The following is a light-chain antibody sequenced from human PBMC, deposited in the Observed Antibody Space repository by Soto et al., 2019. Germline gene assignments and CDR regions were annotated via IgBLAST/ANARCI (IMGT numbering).Light chain of an antibody. CDR3: QHYNSYPWT. V-gene: IGKV1-5*03. CDR1: QTISSW. J-gene: IGKJ1*01. Sequence: DIQMTQSPSTLCGSVGDRVTITCRASQTISSWLAWYQQKPGKAPKLLIYKASTLKSGVPSRFSGSGSGTEFTLTISSLQPDDFATYYCQHYNSYPWTFGQGTKVDIK. CDR2: KAS.